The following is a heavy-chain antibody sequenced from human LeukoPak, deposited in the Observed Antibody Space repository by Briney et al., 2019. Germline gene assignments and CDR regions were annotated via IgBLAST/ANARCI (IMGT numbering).Heavy chain of an antibody. D-gene: IGHD1-26*01. Sequence: GGSLRLSCAASRFTFSTYTMNWVRQAPGKGLEWVSSISSSSSYIYYADSVKGRFTISRDNAKNTVYLQMNSLRAEDTAVYYCASSLGALIWGQGTLVTVPS. CDR2: ISSSSSYI. CDR3: ASSLGALI. J-gene: IGHJ4*02. V-gene: IGHV3-21*01. CDR1: RFTFSTYT.